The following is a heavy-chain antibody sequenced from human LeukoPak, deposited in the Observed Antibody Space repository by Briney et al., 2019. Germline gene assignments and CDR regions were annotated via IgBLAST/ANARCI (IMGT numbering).Heavy chain of an antibody. J-gene: IGHJ5*02. CDR3: ARPYYYDSRIDP. CDR1: GGSISSGDYY. Sequence: PSETLSLTCTVSGGSISSGDYYWSWIRRPPGKGLEWIAYMYYSGSTYYNPSLKSRVTMSADTSKNQLSLKLSSVTAADTAVYYCARPYYYDSRIDPWGQGILVTVSS. V-gene: IGHV4-30-4*01. CDR2: MYYSGST. D-gene: IGHD3-22*01.